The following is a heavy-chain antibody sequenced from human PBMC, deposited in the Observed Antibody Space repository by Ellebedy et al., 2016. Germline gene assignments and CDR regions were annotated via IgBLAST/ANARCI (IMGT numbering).Heavy chain of an antibody. CDR3: ARGLSGAAAGTFMARRYYFDY. CDR2: INHSGST. CDR1: GGSFSGYY. D-gene: IGHD6-13*01. Sequence: GSLRLSCAVYGGSFSGYYWSWIRQPPGKGLEWIGEINHSGSTNYNPSLKSRVTISVDTSKNQFSLKLSSVTAADTAVYYCARGLSGAAAGTFMARRYYFDYWGQGTLVTVSS. J-gene: IGHJ4*02. V-gene: IGHV4-34*01.